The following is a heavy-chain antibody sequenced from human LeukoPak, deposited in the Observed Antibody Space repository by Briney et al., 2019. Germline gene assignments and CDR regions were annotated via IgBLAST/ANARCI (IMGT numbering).Heavy chain of an antibody. CDR3: ARDRGSGYRDY. V-gene: IGHV3-53*01. J-gene: IGHJ4*02. CDR1: GFTFNSNY. CDR2: IYSVGST. D-gene: IGHD3-22*01. Sequence: PGGSLRLSCAASGFTFNSNYMSWVRQAPGKGLEWVSAIYSVGSTYYADSVKGRFTISRDNSKNTVYLQMNSLRAEDTAVYYCARDRGSGYRDYWGQGTLVTVSS.